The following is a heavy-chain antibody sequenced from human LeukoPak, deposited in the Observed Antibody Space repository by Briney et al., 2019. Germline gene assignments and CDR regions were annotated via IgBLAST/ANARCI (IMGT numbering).Heavy chain of an antibody. D-gene: IGHD3-16*02. J-gene: IGHJ4*02. CDR3: AKVFDYDYVWGSYRYGPFDY. Sequence: GGSLGLSCAASGFTFSSYAMSWVRQAPGKGLEWVSAISGSGGSTYYADSVKGRFTISRDNSKNTLYLQMNSLRAEDTAVYYCAKVFDYDYVWGSYRYGPFDYWGQGTLVTVSS. V-gene: IGHV3-23*01. CDR2: ISGSGGST. CDR1: GFTFSSYA.